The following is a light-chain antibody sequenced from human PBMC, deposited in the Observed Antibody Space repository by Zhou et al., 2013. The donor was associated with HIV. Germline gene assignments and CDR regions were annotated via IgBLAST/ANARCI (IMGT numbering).Light chain of an antibody. J-gene: IGKJ2*04. CDR1: QTINNY. Sequence: DIQVTQSPSSLSASVGDRVTIACRTSQTINNYLNWYQHKPGTAPKLLIYAASNLQSGVPSRFSGSGSGTDFTLTISSLQPEDFATYYCQQSYSNVCSFGQGTKLEIK. V-gene: IGKV1-39*01. CDR3: QQSYSNVCS. CDR2: AAS.